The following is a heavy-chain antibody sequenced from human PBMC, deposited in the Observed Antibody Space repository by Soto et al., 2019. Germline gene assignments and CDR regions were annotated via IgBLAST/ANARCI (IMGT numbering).Heavy chain of an antibody. CDR3: AVGITIFGVVTAPFDY. CDR2: IIPIFGTA. D-gene: IGHD3-3*01. CDR1: GGTFSSYA. Sequence: SVKVSCKASGGTFSSYAISWVRQAPGQGLEWMGGIIPIFGTANYAQKFQGRVTITADESTSTAYMELSSLRSEDTAVYYCAVGITIFGVVTAPFDYWGQGTLVTVSS. J-gene: IGHJ4*02. V-gene: IGHV1-69*13.